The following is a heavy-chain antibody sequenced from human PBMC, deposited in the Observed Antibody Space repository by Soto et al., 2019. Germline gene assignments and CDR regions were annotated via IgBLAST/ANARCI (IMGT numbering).Heavy chain of an antibody. CDR2: IKQDGSEK. V-gene: IGHV3-7*01. Sequence: PGGSLRLSCAASGFTFSSYWMSWVRQAPGKGLEWVANIKQDGSEKYYVDSVKGRFTISRDNAKNSLYLQMNSLRAEDTAVYYCARLHLGELSLYFDYWGQGTLVTVSS. CDR1: GFTFSSYW. CDR3: ARLHLGELSLYFDY. D-gene: IGHD3-16*02. J-gene: IGHJ4*02.